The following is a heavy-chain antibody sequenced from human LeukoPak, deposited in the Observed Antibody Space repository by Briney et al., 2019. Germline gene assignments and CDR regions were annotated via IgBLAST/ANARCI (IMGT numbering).Heavy chain of an antibody. Sequence: PGGSLRLSCAASGFTFSSYAMSWVRQAPGKGLEWVSAISGSGGSTYYADSVKGRFTISRDNSKNTLYLQMNSLRAEDTAVYYCAEVLTVTTMADAFDIWGQGTMVTVSS. CDR3: AEVLTVTTMADAFDI. CDR2: ISGSGGST. J-gene: IGHJ3*02. CDR1: GFTFSSYA. D-gene: IGHD4-17*01. V-gene: IGHV3-23*01.